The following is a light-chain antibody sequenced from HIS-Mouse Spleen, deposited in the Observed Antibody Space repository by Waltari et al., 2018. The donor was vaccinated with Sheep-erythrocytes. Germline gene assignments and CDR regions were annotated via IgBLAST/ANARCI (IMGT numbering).Light chain of an antibody. CDR2: QDS. Sequence: SYDLTQPPSVSVSPGQTASITRSGDKLGDKYSCWYQQKPGQSPVLVIYQDSRRPSGTPERFSGSYSGNTATLTISGTQAMDEADYYCQAWDSSTVVFGGGTKLTVL. CDR1: KLGDKY. V-gene: IGLV3-1*01. CDR3: QAWDSSTVV. J-gene: IGLJ2*01.